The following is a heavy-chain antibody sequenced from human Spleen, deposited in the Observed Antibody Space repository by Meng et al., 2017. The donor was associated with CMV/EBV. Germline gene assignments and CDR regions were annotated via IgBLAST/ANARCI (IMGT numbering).Heavy chain of an antibody. CDR1: GFTFSSYG. Sequence: GGSLRLSCAASGFTFSSYGMHWVRQAPGKGLEWVAFIRYDGSNKYYADSVKGRFTISRDNSKNTLYLQMNSLRAEDTAVYYCAKGSTGTTYYYYYGMDVWGQGTTVTVSS. V-gene: IGHV3-30*02. CDR3: AKGSTGTTYYYYYGMDV. D-gene: IGHD1-1*01. J-gene: IGHJ6*02. CDR2: IRYDGSNK.